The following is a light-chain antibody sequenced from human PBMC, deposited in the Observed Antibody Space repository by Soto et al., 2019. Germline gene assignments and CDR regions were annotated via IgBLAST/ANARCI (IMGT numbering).Light chain of an antibody. J-gene: IGLJ1*01. Sequence: QXVLXQPPXXSXXPGXSVTISXTGTSSDFGGYNYVSWYQQHPGKAPKLMIYEVSKRPSGVPDRFSGSKSGNTASLTVSGLQAEDEADYYCSSYAGSNNFGVFGTGTKVTVL. CDR1: SSDFGGYNY. V-gene: IGLV2-8*01. CDR3: SSYAGSNNFGV. CDR2: EVS.